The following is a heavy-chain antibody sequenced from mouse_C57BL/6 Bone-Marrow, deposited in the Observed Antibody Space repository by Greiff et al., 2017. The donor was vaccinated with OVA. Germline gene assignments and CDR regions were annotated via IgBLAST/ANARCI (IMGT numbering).Heavy chain of an antibody. CDR3: VRSGYSNYERWYFDV. J-gene: IGHJ1*03. CDR2: IRSKSSNYAT. CDR1: GFTFNTYA. Sequence: EVKLMESGGGLVQPKGSLKLSCAASGFTFNTYAMHWVRQAPGKGLEWVARIRSKSSNYATYYADSVKDRFTISRDDSQSMLYLQRKNLKTEDTAVYDGVRSGYSNYERWYFDVWGTGTTVTVSA. V-gene: IGHV10-3*01. D-gene: IGHD2-5*01.